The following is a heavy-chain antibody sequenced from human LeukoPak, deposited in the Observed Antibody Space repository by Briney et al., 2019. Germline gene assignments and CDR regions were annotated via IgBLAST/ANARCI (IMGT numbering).Heavy chain of an antibody. CDR2: IYISGST. V-gene: IGHV4-4*07. D-gene: IGHD3-22*01. CDR3: ARGRQSLYYYDSSGYEDGFDY. J-gene: IGHJ4*02. Sequence: SETLSLTCTVSGGSISSYYWSWIRQPAGKGLEWIGRIYISGSTNYNPSLKSRVTMSVDTSKNQFSLKLSSVTAADTAVYYCARGRQSLYYYDSSGYEDGFDYWGQGTLVTVSS. CDR1: GGSISSYY.